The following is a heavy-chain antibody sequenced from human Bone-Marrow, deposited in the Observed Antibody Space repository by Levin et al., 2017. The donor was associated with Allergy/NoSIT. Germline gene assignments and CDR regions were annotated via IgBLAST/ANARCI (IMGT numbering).Heavy chain of an antibody. Sequence: GGSLRLSCVASGFTFTRSAMSWVRQPPGKGLEWVSSITGSGGYTEYADSVKGRFTISRDNSRNTVHLQMNSLRAEDSAVYYCVKSGTSFFFDLGDYWGQGTQVTVSS. V-gene: IGHV3-23*01. CDR2: ITGSGGYT. CDR3: VKSGTSFFFDLGDY. D-gene: IGHD3-3*01. CDR1: GFTFTRSA. J-gene: IGHJ4*02.